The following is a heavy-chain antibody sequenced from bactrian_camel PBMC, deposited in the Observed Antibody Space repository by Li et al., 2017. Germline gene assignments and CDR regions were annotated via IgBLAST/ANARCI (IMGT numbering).Heavy chain of an antibody. CDR3: AARPINTRDCVAGGTAEFGY. J-gene: IGHJ6*01. CDR2: IDTRGSV. CDR1: GDRYRTIY. D-gene: IGHD1*01. Sequence: VQLVESGGGSAQAGGSLRLSCAASGDRYRTIYMGWFRQAPGKSREGVAAIDTRGSVTIADSVKGRFSISKDNAGSTLYLQMNDLRPEDTAMYFCAARPINTRDCVAGGTAEFGYWGQGTQVTVSS. V-gene: IGHV3S53*01.